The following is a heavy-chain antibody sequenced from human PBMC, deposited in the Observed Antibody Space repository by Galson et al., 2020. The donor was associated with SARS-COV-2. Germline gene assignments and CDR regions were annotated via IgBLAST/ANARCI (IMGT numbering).Heavy chain of an antibody. CDR3: AKAYCSSTSCQNWFDP. J-gene: IGHJ5*02. CDR1: GFTFDDYA. Sequence: GGSLRLSCAASGFTFDDYAMHWVRQAPGKGLEWVSGISWNSGSIGYADSVKGRFTISRDNAKNSLYLQMNSLRAEDTALYYCAKAYCSSTSCQNWFDPWGQGTLVTVSS. V-gene: IGHV3-9*01. D-gene: IGHD2-2*01. CDR2: ISWNSGSI.